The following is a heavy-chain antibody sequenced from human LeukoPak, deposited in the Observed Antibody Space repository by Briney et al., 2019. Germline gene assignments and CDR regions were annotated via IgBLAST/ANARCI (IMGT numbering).Heavy chain of an antibody. V-gene: IGHV4-39*01. CDR1: GGSISSSSYY. Sequence: SETLSLTCTVSGGSISSSSYYWGWIHQPPGKGLEWIGSIYYSGSTYYNPSLKSRVTISVDTSKNQFSLKLSSVTAADTAVYYCASFYDSSGYPDGYWGQGTLVTVSS. J-gene: IGHJ4*02. CDR2: IYYSGST. D-gene: IGHD3-22*01. CDR3: ASFYDSSGYPDGY.